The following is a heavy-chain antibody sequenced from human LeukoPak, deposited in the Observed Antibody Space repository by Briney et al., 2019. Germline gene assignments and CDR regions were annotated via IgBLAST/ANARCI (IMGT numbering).Heavy chain of an antibody. J-gene: IGHJ6*02. Sequence: PSQTLSLTCTVSGGSISSGGSYWSWIRQHPGKGLEWIGYIYYSGSTYYNPSRKSRVTISVDTSKNQFSLKLSSVTAADTAVYYCARTYSSGWDIYYYYYYGMDVWGQGTTVTVSS. CDR3: ARTYSSGWDIYYYYYYGMDV. CDR2: IYYSGST. CDR1: GGSISSGGSY. V-gene: IGHV4-31*03. D-gene: IGHD6-19*01.